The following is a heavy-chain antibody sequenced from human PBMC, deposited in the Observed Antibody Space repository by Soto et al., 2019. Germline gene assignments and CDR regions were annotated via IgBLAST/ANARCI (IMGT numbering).Heavy chain of an antibody. CDR2: ISSSSSYI. Sequence: GWSLRLSCAASGFTFSSYSMNLVRQAPGKGLEWVSSISSSSSYIYYADSVKGRFTISRDNAKNSLYLQMNSLRAEDTAVYYCAREYSSSSGDWFDPWGKGTLVTVSS. D-gene: IGHD6-6*01. CDR1: GFTFSSYS. V-gene: IGHV3-21*01. CDR3: AREYSSSSGDWFDP. J-gene: IGHJ5*02.